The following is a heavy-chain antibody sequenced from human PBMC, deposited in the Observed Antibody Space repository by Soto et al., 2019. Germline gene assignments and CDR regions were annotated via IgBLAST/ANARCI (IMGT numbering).Heavy chain of an antibody. Sequence: SVKVSCKASGGTFSSYAISWVRQAPGQGLEWMGGIIPIFGTANYAQKFQGRVTITADESTSTAYMELSSLRSEDTAVYYCARLAVAGIRGYYYYGMDVWGQGTTVTVSS. J-gene: IGHJ6*02. CDR1: GGTFSSYA. CDR3: ARLAVAGIRGYYYYGMDV. CDR2: IIPIFGTA. D-gene: IGHD6-19*01. V-gene: IGHV1-69*13.